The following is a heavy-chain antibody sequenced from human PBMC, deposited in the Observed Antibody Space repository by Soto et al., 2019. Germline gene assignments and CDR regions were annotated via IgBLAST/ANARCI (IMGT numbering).Heavy chain of an antibody. V-gene: IGHV4-39*02. CDR2: IYYSGST. CDR1: GGSISSSSYY. CDR3: AKEGYCSNTRCRPDY. J-gene: IGHJ4*02. Sequence: SSETLSLTCTVSGGSISSSSYYWGWIRQPPGKGLEWIGSIYYSGSTYYNPSLKSRVTMSVDTSKNQFSLKLISVTAADTAVYYCAKEGYCSNTRCRPDYWGQGTLVTVSS. D-gene: IGHD2-2*01.